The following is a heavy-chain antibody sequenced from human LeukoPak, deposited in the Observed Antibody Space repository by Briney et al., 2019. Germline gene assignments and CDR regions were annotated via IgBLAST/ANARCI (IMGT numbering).Heavy chain of an antibody. CDR3: ARATYANYVNLDC. J-gene: IGHJ4*02. D-gene: IGHD4/OR15-4a*01. Sequence: TGGSLRLSCTTSGFTFGDYAMSWVRQAPGRGLEWVGFIRSKAFGGTTEYAASVRGRFTISRDDSKSIAYLQMNSLEAEDTAVYYCARATYANYVNLDCWGQGTLVTVSS. CDR2: IRSKAFGGTT. CDR1: GFTFGDYA. V-gene: IGHV3-49*04.